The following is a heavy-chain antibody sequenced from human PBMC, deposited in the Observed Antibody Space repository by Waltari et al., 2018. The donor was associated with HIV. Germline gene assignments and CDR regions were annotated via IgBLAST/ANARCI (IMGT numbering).Heavy chain of an antibody. V-gene: IGHV3-66*02. CDR2: LYMGDSA. CDR1: GIGVRRTS. J-gene: IGHJ5*02. CDR3: AKGVKYYDFGGGYWESAP. D-gene: IGHD3-3*01. Sequence: EVHEVDSGGHLVQPGRPRSLSCASSGIGVRRTSTTAVRQAPGKGLEWVAVLYMGDSAQYAYFAKGRFIISRDNSKNTVYLEMNYLRPEDTAIYYCAKGVKYYDFGGGYWESAPWGQGTLVTVSS.